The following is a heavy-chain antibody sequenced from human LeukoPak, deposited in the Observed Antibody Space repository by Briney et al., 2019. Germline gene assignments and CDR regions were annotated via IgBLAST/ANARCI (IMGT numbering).Heavy chain of an antibody. CDR1: GGSISSGGYY. D-gene: IGHD2-2*01. V-gene: IGHV4-31*03. Sequence: SETLSLTCTVSGGSISSGGYYWSWIRQHPGKGLEWIGYIYYSGSTYYNPSLKRRVTISVDTSKNQFSLKLSSVTAADTAVYYCARDKPNCSSTSCYSEFDPWGQGTLVTVSS. J-gene: IGHJ5*02. CDR2: IYYSGST. CDR3: ARDKPNCSSTSCYSEFDP.